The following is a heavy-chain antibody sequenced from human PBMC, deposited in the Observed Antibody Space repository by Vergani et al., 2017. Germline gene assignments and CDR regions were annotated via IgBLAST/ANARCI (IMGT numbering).Heavy chain of an antibody. CDR3: ARTNLYSSGWYVWYFDL. V-gene: IGHV4-31*03. J-gene: IGHJ2*01. D-gene: IGHD6-19*01. Sequence: QVQLQESGPGLVKPSQTLSLTCTVSGGSISSGGYYWSWIRQHPGKGLGWIGYIYYSGSTYYNPSLKSRVTISVDTSKNQFSLKLSSVTAADTAVYYCARTNLYSSGWYVWYFDLWGRGTLVTVSS. CDR2: IYYSGST. CDR1: GGSISSGGYY.